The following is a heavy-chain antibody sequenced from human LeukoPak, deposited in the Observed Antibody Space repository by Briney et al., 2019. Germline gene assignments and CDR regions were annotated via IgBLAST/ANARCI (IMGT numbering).Heavy chain of an antibody. Sequence: PSETLSLTCTVSGGSIGGYFWSWLRQPPGKGLEWVGWIFYNGNTNYNSSLKSRLTMSVDASKNQFYLKLNSATAADTAVYYCARYSSDHDGRHFEFWGQGILVTVSS. CDR3: ARYSSDHDGRHFEF. V-gene: IGHV4-59*01. CDR1: GGSIGGYF. D-gene: IGHD2-21*01. CDR2: IFYNGNT. J-gene: IGHJ4*02.